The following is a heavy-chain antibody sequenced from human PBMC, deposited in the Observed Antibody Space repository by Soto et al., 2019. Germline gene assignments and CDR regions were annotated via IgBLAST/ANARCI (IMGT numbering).Heavy chain of an antibody. CDR2: ISGSGGST. Sequence: EVQLLESGGGLVPPGGSLRLSCAASGFTFTSYAMSWVRQAPGKGLEWVSLISGSGGSTYYADSVKGRFTISRDDSKNAVYLQMDSLRAEDTAVYYCAKQRGYSSGWYGAFDIWGQGKMVTVSS. CDR1: GFTFTSYA. CDR3: AKQRGYSSGWYGAFDI. V-gene: IGHV3-23*01. J-gene: IGHJ3*02. D-gene: IGHD6-19*01.